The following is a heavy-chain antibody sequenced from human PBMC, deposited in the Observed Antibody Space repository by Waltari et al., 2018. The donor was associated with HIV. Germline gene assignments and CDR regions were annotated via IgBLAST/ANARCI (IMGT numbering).Heavy chain of an antibody. D-gene: IGHD4-17*01. Sequence: QVQLQQWGAGLLKPSETLSLTCAVYGGSFSGYYWSWIRQPPGKGLEWTGEINHSVSTNYTPSRKSRVTISVDTSKNQFSLKLSSVTAADTAVYYCARDSGVGYGGLYYFDYWGQGTLVTVSS. V-gene: IGHV4-34*01. CDR2: INHSVST. CDR3: ARDSGVGYGGLYYFDY. J-gene: IGHJ4*02. CDR1: GGSFSGYY.